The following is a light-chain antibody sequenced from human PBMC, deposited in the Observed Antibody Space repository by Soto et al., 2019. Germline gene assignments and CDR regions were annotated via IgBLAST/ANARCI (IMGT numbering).Light chain of an antibody. CDR2: DAS. J-gene: IGKJ2*01. V-gene: IGKV3-11*01. CDR1: QSVSSY. Sequence: EIVLTQSPATLSLSPGERATLSCRASQSVSSYLAWYQQKPGQAPRLLIYDASNRATGIPARFSGRGSGTDFTLTISSLEPEDCAVYYCQQRSNWLYTFRQGTKLEIK. CDR3: QQRSNWLYT.